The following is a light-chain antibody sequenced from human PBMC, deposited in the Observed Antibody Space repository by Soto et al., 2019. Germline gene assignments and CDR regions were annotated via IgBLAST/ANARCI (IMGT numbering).Light chain of an antibody. CDR2: DAS. CDR3: QQFAISTT. Sequence: IQMTQSPSTVSPSVGVRVTISCRASHNIERWMAWYQQKPGKAPSLLIFDASTLHSGVPSRFSGSGSGTDFTLTISSLQPDDFATYYCQQFAISTTFGQGTKVDIK. V-gene: IGKV1-5*01. CDR1: HNIERW. J-gene: IGKJ1*01.